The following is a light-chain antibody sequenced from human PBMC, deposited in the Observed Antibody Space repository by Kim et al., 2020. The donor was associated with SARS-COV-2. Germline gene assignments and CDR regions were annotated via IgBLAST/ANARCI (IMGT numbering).Light chain of an antibody. Sequence: GQRVTRLCSGSTSNIGNNSVNKYQQLPGTAPKHLIHSNNQRPSGVPDRLSGCKSGTSASLAINGLHSEDEADYYCAAWDDSLDGPVFGGGAQLAVL. CDR2: SNN. CDR1: TSNIGNNS. V-gene: IGLV1-44*01. CDR3: AAWDDSLDGPV. J-gene: IGLJ3*02.